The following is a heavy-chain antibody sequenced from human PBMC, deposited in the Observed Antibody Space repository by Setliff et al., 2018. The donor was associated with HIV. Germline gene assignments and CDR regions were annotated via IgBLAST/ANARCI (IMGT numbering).Heavy chain of an antibody. CDR1: GYTFTDYY. D-gene: IGHD3-16*02. J-gene: IGHJ5*02. CDR2: INPNSGVT. V-gene: IGHV1-2*06. CDR3: ARSSYQQVDQKWVNWFDP. Sequence: ASVKVSCKTSGYTFTDYYIHWVRQAPGQGLEWMGRINPNSGVTNYTQEFQGRVAMTRDTSINAVYMELSRLTFGDTAVYYCARSSYQQVDQKWVNWFDPWGQGPLVTVSS.